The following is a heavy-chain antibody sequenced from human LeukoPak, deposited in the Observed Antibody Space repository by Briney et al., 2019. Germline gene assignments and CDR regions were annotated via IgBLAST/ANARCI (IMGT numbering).Heavy chain of an antibody. D-gene: IGHD3-9*01. J-gene: IGHJ4*02. Sequence: ASVKVSCKVSGYTLTELSMHWVRQAPGQGLEWLGIIDPSGGSTNFAQKFQGRVTMTRDTSTSTVYMELSSLTSEDTAVYYCARGAYFDWVSHVDYWGQGTLVTVSS. CDR1: GYTLTELS. CDR3: ARGAYFDWVSHVDY. V-gene: IGHV1-46*01. CDR2: IDPSGGST.